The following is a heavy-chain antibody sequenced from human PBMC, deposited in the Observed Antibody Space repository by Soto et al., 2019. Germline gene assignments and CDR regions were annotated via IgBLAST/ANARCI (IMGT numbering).Heavy chain of an antibody. J-gene: IGHJ3*02. CDR2: IYYSGST. D-gene: IGHD3-3*01. CDR1: GGSISSGGYY. CDR3: ARVYYDFWSGYGNDAFDI. Sequence: QVQLQESGPGLVKPSQTLSLTCTVSGGSISSGGYYWSWIRQHPGKGLEWIGYIYYSGSTYYNPSLKSRVTISVDTSKNQFSRKLSSVTAADTAVYYCARVYYDFWSGYGNDAFDIWGQGTMVTVSS. V-gene: IGHV4-31*03.